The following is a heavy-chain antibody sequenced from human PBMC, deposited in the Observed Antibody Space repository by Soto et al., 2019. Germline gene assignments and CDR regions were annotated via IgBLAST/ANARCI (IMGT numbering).Heavy chain of an antibody. J-gene: IGHJ4*02. V-gene: IGHV4-61*01. CDR1: GGSVSNKTYY. CDR3: ARTTAVPNTLRSRYFFDY. CDR2: VYYSGTT. Sequence: TLSLTCSVSGGSVSNKTYYWSWIRQPPGKRLEWIGYVYYSGTTNYNPSLKSRVTISVDLSKNQFSLRLSSVTTADTALYYCARTTAVPNTLRSRYFFDYWGQGTLVTVSS. D-gene: IGHD4-17*01.